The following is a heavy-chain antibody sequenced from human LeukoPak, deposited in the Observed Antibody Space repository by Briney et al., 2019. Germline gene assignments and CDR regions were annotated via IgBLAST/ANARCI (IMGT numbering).Heavy chain of an antibody. CDR1: GGSISSSSYY. CDR3: ARRSGSGSHKWFDH. Sequence: SETLSLTCTVSGGSISSSSYYWGWISQPPGKGLEWLVFIYYSGRTYYDPSLKSRVTISLDTSKNQFSLKLSSVTAADTAVYYCARRSGSGSHKWFDHWGQGTLVTVSS. CDR2: IYYSGRT. J-gene: IGHJ5*02. D-gene: IGHD3-10*01. V-gene: IGHV4-39*01.